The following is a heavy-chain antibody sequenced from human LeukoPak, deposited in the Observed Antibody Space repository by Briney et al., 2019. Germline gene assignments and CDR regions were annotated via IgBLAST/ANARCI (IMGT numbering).Heavy chain of an antibody. V-gene: IGHV3-30*03. CDR2: IAHDGSNK. Sequence: GGSLKLSCAASGFTFSNYVMQWVRQAPGKGLEWVALIAHDGSNKYYADSVRGRFTISRDNSKNTLYLQMNSLRAEDTAVYYCARSLRVRGVPDYMDVWGKGTTVTISS. CDR3: ARSLRVRGVPDYMDV. J-gene: IGHJ6*03. CDR1: GFTFSNYV. D-gene: IGHD3-10*01.